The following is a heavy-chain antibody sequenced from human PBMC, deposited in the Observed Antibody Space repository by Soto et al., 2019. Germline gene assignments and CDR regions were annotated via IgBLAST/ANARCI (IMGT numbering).Heavy chain of an antibody. V-gene: IGHV3-48*03. Sequence: EVQLMESGGGLVQPGGTLRLSCATSGFRFSDYEMNWVRQAPGKGLEWVAYILSIGTTIYYTDSVKGRFTNSRDNTENLLYLQMNSLRVEDTGVYYCARGMDIVATIGFDSWGQGTMVTVSS. J-gene: IGHJ4*02. D-gene: IGHD5-12*01. CDR1: GFRFSDYE. CDR2: ILSIGTTI. CDR3: ARGMDIVATIGFDS.